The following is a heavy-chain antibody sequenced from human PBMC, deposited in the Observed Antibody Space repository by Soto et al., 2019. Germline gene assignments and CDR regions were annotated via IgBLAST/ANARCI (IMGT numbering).Heavy chain of an antibody. D-gene: IGHD3-9*01. CDR2: IIPIFGTA. CDR1: GGTFSSYA. V-gene: IGHV1-69*01. CDR3: ARLLGVLTGPSYYYYGMDV. J-gene: IGHJ6*02. Sequence: QVQLVQSGAEVKKPGSSVKVSCKASGGTFSSYAISWVRQAPGQGLEWMGGIIPIFGTANYAQKFQGRVTITADESTSTAYMVLSSLRSEDTAVYYCARLLGVLTGPSYYYYGMDVWGQGTTVTVSS.